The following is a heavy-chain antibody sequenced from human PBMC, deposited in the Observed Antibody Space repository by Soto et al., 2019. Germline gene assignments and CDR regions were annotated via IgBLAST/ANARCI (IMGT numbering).Heavy chain of an antibody. CDR1: GGTFSSYA. CDR3: ASRGGGSCCDEFDY. Sequence: ASVKVSCKASGGTFSSYAISWVRQAPGQGLEWMGGIIPIFGTANYAQKFQGRVTITADKSTSTAYMELSSLRSEDTAVYYCASRGGGSCCDEFDYWGQGTLVTVSS. CDR2: IIPIFGTA. V-gene: IGHV1-69*06. D-gene: IGHD2-15*01. J-gene: IGHJ4*02.